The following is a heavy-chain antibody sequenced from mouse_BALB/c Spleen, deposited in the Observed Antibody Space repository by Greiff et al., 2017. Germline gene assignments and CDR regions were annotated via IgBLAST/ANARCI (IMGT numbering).Heavy chain of an antibody. CDR2: IYPGNGDT. CDR3: AREDYYGSSYDYAMDY. D-gene: IGHD1-1*01. J-gene: IGHJ4*01. Sequence: LQQPGAELVKPGASVKMSCKASGYTFTSYNMHWVKQTPGQGLEWIGAIYPGNGDTSYNQKFKGKATLTADKSSSTAYMQLSSLTSEDSAVYYCAREDYYGSSYDYAMDYWGQGTSVTVSS. V-gene: IGHV1-12*01. CDR1: GYTFTSYN.